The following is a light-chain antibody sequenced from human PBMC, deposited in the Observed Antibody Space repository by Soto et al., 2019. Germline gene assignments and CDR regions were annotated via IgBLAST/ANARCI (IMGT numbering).Light chain of an antibody. CDR3: QTWGTDIVV. CDR1: SGHSSYA. V-gene: IGLV4-69*01. J-gene: IGLJ2*01. Sequence: QPALTQSPSASASLGASVKLTCTLSSGHSSYAIAWHQQQPEKGPRYLMKLNSDGSHSKGDGIPDRFSGSSSGAERYLTISSLQSEDEADYYCQTWGTDIVVFGGGTKVTVL. CDR2: LNSDGSH.